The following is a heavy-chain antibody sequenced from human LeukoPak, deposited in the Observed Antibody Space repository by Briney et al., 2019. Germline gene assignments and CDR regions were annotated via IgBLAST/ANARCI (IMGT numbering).Heavy chain of an antibody. CDR3: ARYQQRGYESDY. D-gene: IGHD5-12*01. J-gene: IGHJ4*02. CDR2: ISGSSSTI. Sequence: GGSLRLSCAASGFTFSSYSMNWVRQAPGKGLQWVSYISGSSSTIYYADSVRGRFTISRDNAKNSLYLQMNSLRDEDTAVYYCARYQQRGYESDYWGQGTLVTVSS. V-gene: IGHV3-48*02. CDR1: GFTFSSYS.